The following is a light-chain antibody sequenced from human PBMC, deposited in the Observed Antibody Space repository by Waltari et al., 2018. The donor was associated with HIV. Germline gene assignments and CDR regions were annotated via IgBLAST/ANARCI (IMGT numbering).Light chain of an antibody. Sequence: QSVLTQPPSVSAAPGQKVPISCSGRSSNLRNPYFTWYQQLPGTAPKLLIYDNNKRPSGIPDRFSGSKSGTSATLGITGLQTGDEADYYCGTWDSSLSAYVFGTGTKVTVL. J-gene: IGLJ1*01. CDR1: SSNLRNPY. CDR2: DNN. CDR3: GTWDSSLSAYV. V-gene: IGLV1-51*01.